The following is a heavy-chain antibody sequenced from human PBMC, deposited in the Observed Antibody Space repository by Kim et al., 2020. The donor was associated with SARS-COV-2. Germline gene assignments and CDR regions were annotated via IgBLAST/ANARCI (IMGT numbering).Heavy chain of an antibody. Sequence: GGSLRLSCAASAFTFNNYGMSWVRQAPGKGLEWVSGISGSGGNTYYADSVKGRFTISRVNSKNTLYLQLNSLRAEDTAVYYCAKGIDYGDPPCAFDIWG. CDR2: ISGSGGNT. V-gene: IGHV3-23*01. J-gene: IGHJ3*02. CDR3: AKGIDYGDPPCAFDI. D-gene: IGHD4-17*01. CDR1: AFTFNNYG.